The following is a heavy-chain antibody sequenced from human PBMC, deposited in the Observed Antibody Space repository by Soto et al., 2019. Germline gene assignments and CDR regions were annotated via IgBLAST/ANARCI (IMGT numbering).Heavy chain of an antibody. D-gene: IGHD3-3*01. V-gene: IGHV3-73*01. J-gene: IGHJ4*02. CDR2: IRTKANNYAT. CDR1: GFTFSGSA. Sequence: GGSLRLSCAASGFTFSGSAMHWVRQASGKGLEWVGRIRTKANNYATAYAASVKGRFTISRDDSKNTAYLQMDSLKTEDTAVYYCCYDFWSGSGYWGQGTLVTVSS. CDR3: CYDFWSGSGY.